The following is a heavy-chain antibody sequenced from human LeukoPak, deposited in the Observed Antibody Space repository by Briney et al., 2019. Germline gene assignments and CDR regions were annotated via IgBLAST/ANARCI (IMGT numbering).Heavy chain of an antibody. Sequence: SETLSLTCTVSGVSISSSSYYWGWVRQARGKGLEWIVSIYYGGSTYYNPSLKSRVTISVDTSKNQFSLKLSSVTAADTAVYYCAREKRITMVRGVRDVWGQGTTVTVSS. CDR1: GVSISSSSYY. D-gene: IGHD3-10*01. CDR3: AREKRITMVRGVRDV. J-gene: IGHJ6*02. V-gene: IGHV4-39*02. CDR2: IYYGGST.